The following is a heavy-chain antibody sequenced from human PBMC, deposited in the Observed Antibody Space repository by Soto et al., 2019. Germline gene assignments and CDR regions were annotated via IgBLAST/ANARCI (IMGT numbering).Heavy chain of an antibody. CDR3: AGVRGRGGSRGDDDPVGVDY. CDR2: IIPILGIA. Sequence: QVQLVQSGAEVKKPGSSVKVSCKASGGTFSSYTISWVRQAPGQGLEWMGRIIPILGIANYAQKFQGRVTVTADKSTGAACGWGGSLGSEATAVYYCAGVRGRGGSRGDDDPVGVDYWGQGTLVTVSS. D-gene: IGHD3-16*01. J-gene: IGHJ4*02. CDR1: GGTFSSYT. V-gene: IGHV1-69*02.